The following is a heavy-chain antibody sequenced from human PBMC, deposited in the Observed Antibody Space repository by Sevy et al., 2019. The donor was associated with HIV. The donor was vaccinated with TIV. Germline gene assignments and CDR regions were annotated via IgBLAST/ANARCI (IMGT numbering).Heavy chain of an antibody. J-gene: IGHJ4*02. CDR3: ARSNWVTATNGFSKSYYFDY. CDR2: INTSGST. CDR1: GDSFSSYF. D-gene: IGHD7-27*01. Sequence: SETLSLTCTVSGDSFSSYFWAWIRQPAGKGLEWIGRINTSGSTNYNPSLKSRVPMSVDTSKGQFSLKVTSLTAADTAIYFCARSNWVTATNGFSKSYYFDYWGQGSLVTVSS. V-gene: IGHV4-4*07.